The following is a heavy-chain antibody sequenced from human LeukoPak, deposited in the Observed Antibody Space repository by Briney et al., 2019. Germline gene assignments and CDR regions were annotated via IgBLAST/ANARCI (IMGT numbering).Heavy chain of an antibody. V-gene: IGHV3-15*01. J-gene: IGHJ4*02. CDR3: TTELHLYVWGSSDYFDY. Sequence: GGSLRLSCAASGFTFSNVWMSWVRQAPGKGLEWVGRIKSKTDGGTTDYAAPVKGRFTISRDDSKNTLYLQMNSLKTEDTAVYYCTTELHLYVWGSSDYFDYWGQGTLVTVSS. CDR1: GFTFSNVW. CDR2: IKSKTDGGTT. D-gene: IGHD3-16*01.